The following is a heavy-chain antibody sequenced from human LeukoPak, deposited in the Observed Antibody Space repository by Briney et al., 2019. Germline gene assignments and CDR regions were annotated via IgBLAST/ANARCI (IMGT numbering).Heavy chain of an antibody. CDR3: ARGRRGYCSSTSCTPDNWFDP. V-gene: IGHV1-8*01. CDR2: MNPNSGNT. CDR1: GYTFTSYD. D-gene: IGHD2-2*01. Sequence: ASVKVSCKASGYTFTSYDINWVRQATGQGLEWMGWMNPNSGNTGYAQKLQGRVTMTRNTSISTAYMELSSLRSEDTAVYYCARGRRGYCSSTSCTPDNWFDPWGQGTLVTVSS. J-gene: IGHJ5*02.